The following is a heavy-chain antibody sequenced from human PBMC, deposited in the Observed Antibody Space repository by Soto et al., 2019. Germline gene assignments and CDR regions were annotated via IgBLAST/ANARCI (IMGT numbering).Heavy chain of an antibody. Sequence: QVQLVESGGGLVKPGGSLRLSCAASGFTFSDYYMSWIRQAPGKGLEWVSYISSSGSTIYYADSVKGRFTISRDNTKDARRRQMDSLRAEGAAVYYCASTVDTAMGTRFDYWGQGTLVTVSS. D-gene: IGHD5-18*01. CDR3: ASTVDTAMGTRFDY. V-gene: IGHV3-11*01. J-gene: IGHJ4*02. CDR1: GFTFSDYY. CDR2: ISSSGSTI.